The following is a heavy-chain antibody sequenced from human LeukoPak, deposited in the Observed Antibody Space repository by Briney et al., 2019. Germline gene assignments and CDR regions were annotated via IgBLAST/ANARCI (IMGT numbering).Heavy chain of an antibody. D-gene: IGHD5-18*01. Sequence: PGGSLRLSCAASGFTVSSNYMSWVRQAPGKGLELVSVIYSGGSTYHTNSVKGRFTISRDNSKNTLYLQMNSLRAEDTAVYYCARDLGDTGTLLDSWGQGTLVTVSS. CDR3: ARDLGDTGTLLDS. V-gene: IGHV3-53*01. CDR2: IYSGGST. J-gene: IGHJ4*02. CDR1: GFTVSSNY.